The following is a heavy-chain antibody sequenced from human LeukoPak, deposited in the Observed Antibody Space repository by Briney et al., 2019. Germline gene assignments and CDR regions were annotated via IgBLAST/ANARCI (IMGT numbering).Heavy chain of an antibody. D-gene: IGHD1-14*01. CDR2: IRYDGSNK. V-gene: IGHV3-30*02. CDR1: GFTFSSYG. J-gene: IGHJ6*03. Sequence: GGSLRLSCAASGFTFSSYGMHWVRQAPGKGLEWVAFIRYDGSNKYYADSVKGRFTISRDNSKNTLYLQMNSLRAEDTAVYYCARASWEEPKPFYYYYYMDVWGKGTTVTVSS. CDR3: ARASWEEPKPFYYYYYMDV.